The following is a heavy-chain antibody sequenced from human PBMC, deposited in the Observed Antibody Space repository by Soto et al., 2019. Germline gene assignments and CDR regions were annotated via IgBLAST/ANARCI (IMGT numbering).Heavy chain of an antibody. V-gene: IGHV4-30-2*01. CDR1: GGPISSGGYS. Sequence: QLQLQASGSGLVKPSQTLSLTCAVSGGPISSGGYSWSWIRPPPGKDLEWIGYIYHSGSTYYNPSLKSRVTISVDRSKNQFSLKLSSVTAADTAVYYCARVPTPWGQGTLVTVSS. CDR3: ARVPTP. J-gene: IGHJ5*02. CDR2: IYHSGST.